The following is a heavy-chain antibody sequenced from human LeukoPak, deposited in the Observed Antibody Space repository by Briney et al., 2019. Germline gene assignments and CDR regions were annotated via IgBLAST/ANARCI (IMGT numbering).Heavy chain of an antibody. J-gene: IGHJ5*02. CDR1: GGSISSSSYY. CDR2: IYYSGST. D-gene: IGHD6-13*01. Sequence: PSETLSLTCTVSGGSISSSSYYWGWIRQPPGKGLEWIGSIYYSGSTYYNPSLKSRVTISVDTSKNQFSLKLSSVTAADTAVYYCARTRIAAGRSFDPWGQRTLVTVSS. V-gene: IGHV4-39*01. CDR3: ARTRIAAGRSFDP.